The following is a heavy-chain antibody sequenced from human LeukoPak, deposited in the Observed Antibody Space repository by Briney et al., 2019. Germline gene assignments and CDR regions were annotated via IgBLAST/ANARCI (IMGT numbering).Heavy chain of an antibody. Sequence: PGGSLRLSCAASGFTFSSYAMSWVRQAPGKGLEWVSGISGGGNTFYSDAVKGRFTISRDNSKNTLFLEMNSLRAEDTAVYYCGRDEWEIRLATGYWGQGTLVTVSS. CDR1: GFTFSSYA. J-gene: IGHJ4*02. CDR2: ISGGGNT. CDR3: GRDEWEIRLATGY. V-gene: IGHV3-23*01. D-gene: IGHD1-26*01.